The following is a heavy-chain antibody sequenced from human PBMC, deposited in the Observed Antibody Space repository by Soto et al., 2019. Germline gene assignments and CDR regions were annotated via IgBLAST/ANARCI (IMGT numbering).Heavy chain of an antibody. CDR1: GFTFSSYG. D-gene: IGHD3-22*01. Sequence: GGSLRLSCAGSGFTFSSYGMHWVRQAPGKGLEWVAVISYDGSNKYYGDSVKGRFTISRDNSKNTVDLQMNSLRADDTAIYYCASFPTYSSGYYGMDVWGQGTTVTVSS. CDR2: ISYDGSNK. CDR3: ASFPTYSSGYYGMDV. J-gene: IGHJ6*02. V-gene: IGHV3-30-3*01.